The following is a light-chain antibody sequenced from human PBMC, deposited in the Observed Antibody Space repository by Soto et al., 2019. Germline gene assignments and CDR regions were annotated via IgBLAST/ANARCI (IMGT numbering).Light chain of an antibody. CDR1: ERIYSAY. CDR2: GTS. V-gene: IGKV3-20*01. Sequence: EIVLTQSPGTLSLSRGERATLSCRASERIYSAYLGWYQQKPGQAPRLLIYGTSSRATGIPDRFSGSGSGPDFTLTISRLEPEDFAVYYCQQYGGSPRTFGQGTTVDIK. J-gene: IGKJ1*01. CDR3: QQYGGSPRT.